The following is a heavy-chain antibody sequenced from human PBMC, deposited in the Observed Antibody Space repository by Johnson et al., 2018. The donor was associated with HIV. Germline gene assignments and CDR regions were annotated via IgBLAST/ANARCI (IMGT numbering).Heavy chain of an antibody. Sequence: VQLVESGGGLIQPGGSLRLSCAASGFTVSSNYMSWVRQAPGKGLEWVSGISWNSGSIGYADSVKGRFTISRDSAKNSLYLQMNSLRAEDTAVYYCARDPGYSSFDIWGQGAMVIVSS. D-gene: IGHD6-13*01. CDR1: GFTVSSNY. CDR2: SWNSGSI. J-gene: IGHJ3*02. V-gene: IGHV3-53*01. CDR3: ARDPGYSSFDI.